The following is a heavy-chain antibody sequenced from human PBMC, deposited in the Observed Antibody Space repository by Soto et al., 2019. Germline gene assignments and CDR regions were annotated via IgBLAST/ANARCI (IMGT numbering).Heavy chain of an antibody. CDR3: ARAAYYYDSSGHATDI. V-gene: IGHV4-4*02. CDR2: IYRSGST. Sequence: NPSETLSLTCAVSGGSISSSNWWSWVRQPPGKGLEWIGEIYRSGSTNYNPSLKSRVTISVDKSKNQFSLKLSSVTAADTAVYYCARAAYYYDSSGHATDIWGQGTMVTVSS. CDR1: GGSISSSNW. J-gene: IGHJ3*02. D-gene: IGHD3-22*01.